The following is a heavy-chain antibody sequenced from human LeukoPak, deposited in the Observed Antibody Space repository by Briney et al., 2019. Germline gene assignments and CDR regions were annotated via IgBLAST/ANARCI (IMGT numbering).Heavy chain of an antibody. V-gene: IGHV3-30-3*01. CDR1: VFTFSSYS. J-gene: IGHJ4*02. Sequence: GGSLRLSCAASVFTFSSYSMHWVRQAPGKGQEWVAVISYDGSNKYYADSVKGRFTISRDNSKNTLYLQMNSLRAEDTAVYYCARGYNWNRYFDYWGQGTLVTVSS. D-gene: IGHD1-20*01. CDR2: ISYDGSNK. CDR3: ARGYNWNRYFDY.